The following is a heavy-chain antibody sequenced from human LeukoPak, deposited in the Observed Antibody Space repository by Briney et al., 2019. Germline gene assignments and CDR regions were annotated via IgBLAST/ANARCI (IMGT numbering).Heavy chain of an antibody. CDR3: ARGGYDFWSGYYLDY. CDR1: GYTFTSYG. V-gene: IGHV1-18*01. D-gene: IGHD3-3*01. J-gene: IGHJ4*02. Sequence: ASVKVSCKASGYTFTSYGISWVRRAPGQGLEWMGWISAYNGNTNYAQKLQGRVTMTTDTSTSTAYMELRSLRSDDTAVYYCARGGYDFWSGYYLDYWGQGTLVTVSS. CDR2: ISAYNGNT.